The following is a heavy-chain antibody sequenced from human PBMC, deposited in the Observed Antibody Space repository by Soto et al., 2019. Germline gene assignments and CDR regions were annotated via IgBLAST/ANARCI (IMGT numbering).Heavy chain of an antibody. V-gene: IGHV4-34*01. CDR1: GAYIRGLY. CDR2: INYRGKT. Sequence: PLETKSLSCSVSGAYIRGLYWTWTRKDTGKGLEWIGEINYRGKTVYSPSLGSRVTLSVDTSKSQVSLELTSVTAADTAVYYCSRGRSVYGSSSYHFDFWLHRSLVTV. CDR3: SRGRSVYGSSSYHFDF. D-gene: IGHD3-22*01. J-gene: IGHJ5*01.